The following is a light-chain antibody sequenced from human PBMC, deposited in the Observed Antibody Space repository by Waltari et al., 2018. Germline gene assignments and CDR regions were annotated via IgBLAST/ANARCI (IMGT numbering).Light chain of an antibody. CDR2: SVS. J-gene: IGKJ4*01. Sequence: IQVTQSPSSMSAYVGDRVIIPCRNSQGIKDYLAGFQQKPGKAPKILICSVSTFQSGVPSRFSGSGAGTEFTLTISSLQPEDFATDYCQQFDAYPRTFGGGTKVEIK. CDR1: QGIKDY. V-gene: IGKV1-9*01. CDR3: QQFDAYPRT.